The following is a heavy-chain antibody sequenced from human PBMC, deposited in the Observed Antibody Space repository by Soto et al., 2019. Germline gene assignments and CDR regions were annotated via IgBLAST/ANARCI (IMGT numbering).Heavy chain of an antibody. V-gene: IGHV4-4*02. J-gene: IGHJ4*02. CDR2: IYHSGST. D-gene: IGHD3-10*01. CDR1: GGSISSSNW. Sequence: SETLSLTCAVSGGSISSSNWWSWVRQPPGKGLEWIGEIYHSGSTNYNPSLKSRVTISVDKSKNQFSLKLSSVTAADTAVYYCAKPYYGSGTSDYWGQGTLVTVSS. CDR3: AKPYYGSGTSDY.